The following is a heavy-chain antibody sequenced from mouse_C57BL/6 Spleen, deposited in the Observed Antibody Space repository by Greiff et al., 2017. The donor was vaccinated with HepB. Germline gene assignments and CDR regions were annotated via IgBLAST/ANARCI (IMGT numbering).Heavy chain of an antibody. Sequence: VQLQQSGAELVKPGASVKLSCKASGYTFTEYTIHWVKQRSGQGLEWIGWFYPGSGSIKYNEKFKDKATLTADKSSSTVYMELSRLTSEDSAVYFCARHECPYGSSPYWYFDVWGTGTTVTVSS. CDR2: FYPGSGSI. D-gene: IGHD1-1*01. CDR1: GYTFTEYT. V-gene: IGHV1-62-2*01. CDR3: ARHECPYGSSPYWYFDV. J-gene: IGHJ1*03.